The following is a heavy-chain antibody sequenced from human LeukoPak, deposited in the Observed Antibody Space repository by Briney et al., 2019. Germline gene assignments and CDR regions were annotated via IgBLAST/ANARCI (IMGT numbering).Heavy chain of an antibody. CDR2: MNPNSGNT. J-gene: IGHJ5*02. Sequence: GASVKVSCKASGYTFTSYDINWVRQATGQGLEWMGWMNPNSGNTGSAQRLQGRITMTRDTSISTAYMELSSLRFEDTAVYYCARGPLVRLPSSFDPWGQGTLVTVSS. CDR3: ARGPLVRLPSSFDP. D-gene: IGHD3-16*02. V-gene: IGHV1-8*01. CDR1: GYTFTSYD.